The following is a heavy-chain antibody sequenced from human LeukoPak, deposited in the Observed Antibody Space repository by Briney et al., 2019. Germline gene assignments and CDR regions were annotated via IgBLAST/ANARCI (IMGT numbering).Heavy chain of an antibody. CDR3: ARGGNYWPQWWFDP. Sequence: SETLSLTCTVSGGSINDYYWSWIRQFPGKGLEWIGYIYYTGSTSYNPSLKSRVTMSLDASRNQFSLELNSVTPADTAVYYCARGGNYWPQWWFDPWGRGTLVSVSS. CDR1: GGSINDYY. J-gene: IGHJ5*02. V-gene: IGHV4-59*01. CDR2: IYYTGST. D-gene: IGHD1-26*01.